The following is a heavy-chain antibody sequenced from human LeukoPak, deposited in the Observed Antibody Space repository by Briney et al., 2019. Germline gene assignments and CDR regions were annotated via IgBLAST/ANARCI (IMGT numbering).Heavy chain of an antibody. CDR2: ISSRSSYI. V-gene: IGHV3-21*01. CDR3: VRRAVSGEEALDFDY. CDR1: GFTFSAHS. Sequence: GGSLRLSCGASGFTFSAHSMNWVRQAPGKGLEWVASISSRSSYIYYGGSVKGRFTVSRDNARNSVYLQMNSLRVEDTAVYYCVRRAVSGEEALDFDYWGQGTLVTVS. J-gene: IGHJ4*02. D-gene: IGHD6-19*01.